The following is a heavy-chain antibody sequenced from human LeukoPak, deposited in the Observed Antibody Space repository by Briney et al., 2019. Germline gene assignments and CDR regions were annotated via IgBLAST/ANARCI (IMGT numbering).Heavy chain of an antibody. CDR1: GGSLSSIYYY. V-gene: IGHV4-39*07. CDR3: ARALYEAAAGCFDY. J-gene: IGHJ4*02. Sequence: PSETLSLTCTVSGGSLSSIYYYLGWIRQPPGKGLEWIGSIYFSGSTYYNSSLTSRVAISADTSKNQFYLKLSSVTAADTAVYYCARALYEAAAGCFDYWGQGTLVTVSS. D-gene: IGHD6-13*01. CDR2: IYFSGST.